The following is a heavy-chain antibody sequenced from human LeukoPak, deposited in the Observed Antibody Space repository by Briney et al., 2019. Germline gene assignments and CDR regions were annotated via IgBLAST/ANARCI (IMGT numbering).Heavy chain of an antibody. Sequence: PSETLSLTCTVSGGSISSYYWSWIRQPPGKGLEWIGYIYTSGSTNYNPSLKGRVTISVDTSKNQFSLKLSSVTAADTAVYYCAGAARPLGWFDPWGQGTLVTVSS. CDR1: GGSISSYY. J-gene: IGHJ5*02. CDR2: IYTSGST. D-gene: IGHD6-6*01. CDR3: AGAARPLGWFDP. V-gene: IGHV4-4*09.